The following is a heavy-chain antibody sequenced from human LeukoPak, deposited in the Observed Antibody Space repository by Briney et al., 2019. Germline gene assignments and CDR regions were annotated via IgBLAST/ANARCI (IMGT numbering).Heavy chain of an antibody. V-gene: IGHV3-7*01. CDR2: IKQDGSEK. CDR1: GFTFSNYE. Sequence: GGSLRLSCAASGFTFSNYEMNWVRQAPGKGLEWVANIKQDGSEKYYVDSVKGRFTISRDNAKNSLYLQMNSLRAEDTAVYYCASSLIAVATFDYWGQGTLVTVSS. CDR3: ASSLIAVATFDY. D-gene: IGHD6-19*01. J-gene: IGHJ4*02.